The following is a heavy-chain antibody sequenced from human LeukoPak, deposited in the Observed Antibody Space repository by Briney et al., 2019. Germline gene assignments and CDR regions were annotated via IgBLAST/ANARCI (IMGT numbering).Heavy chain of an antibody. J-gene: IGHJ5*02. CDR2: INHDGTDK. CDR1: GFTSTSYW. D-gene: IGHD7-27*01. V-gene: IGHV3-7*05. CDR3: AREDWGPRFDP. Sequence: GGSLRLSCAASGFTSTSYWMTWVRQAPGKGLHWVANINHDGTDKNYADSVKGRFTISRDNAKRSVFLQMNSLRAEDTGLYYCAREDWGPRFDPRGQGTLVTVPS.